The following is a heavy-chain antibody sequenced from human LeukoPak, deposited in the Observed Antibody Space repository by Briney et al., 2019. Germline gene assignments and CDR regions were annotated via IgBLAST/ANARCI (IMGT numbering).Heavy chain of an antibody. V-gene: IGHV4-38-2*01. CDR3: ARGRYPDY. CDR1: GYSISSGHF. Sequence: PSEPLSLTCVVSGYSISSGHFWGWIRQPPGKGLEWIGDIFHSGITSYSPSLKSRVTISVDTSKNQFSLELNSVTAADTAVYYCARGRYPDYWGQGTLVTVSS. J-gene: IGHJ4*02. CDR2: IFHSGIT. D-gene: IGHD1-26*01.